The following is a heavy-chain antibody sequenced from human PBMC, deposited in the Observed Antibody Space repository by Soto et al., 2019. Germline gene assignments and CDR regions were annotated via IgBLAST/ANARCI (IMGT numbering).Heavy chain of an antibody. V-gene: IGHV4-30-2*01. CDR3: ARVRFIVVVPAAIFDP. CDR2: IYHSGST. CDR1: GGTISSGGYS. Sequence: TLSRTCAVSGGTISSGGYSWSWIRQPPGKGLEWIGYIYHSGSTYYNPSLKSRVTISVYRSKNQFSLKLSSVTAADTAVYYCARVRFIVVVPAAIFDPWGQGTLVTVPS. D-gene: IGHD2-2*01. J-gene: IGHJ5*02.